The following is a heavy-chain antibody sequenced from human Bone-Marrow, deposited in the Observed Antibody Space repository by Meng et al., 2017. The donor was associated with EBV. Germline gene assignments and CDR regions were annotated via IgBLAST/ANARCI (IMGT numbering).Heavy chain of an antibody. CDR2: INHTGNT. D-gene: IGHD1-26*01. CDR3: ARGLVGATTGLIDY. Sequence: QVQLQHWGAGLFKPSETLSLTCAVYGGSFSGYYWTWIRQPPGKGLEWIGEINHTGNTNYNPSLKSRVTISVDRPKNQFSLKMKSVTAADTAVYYCARGLVGATTGLIDYWGQRALVTVSS. CDR1: GGSFSGYY. V-gene: IGHV4-34*01. J-gene: IGHJ4*02.